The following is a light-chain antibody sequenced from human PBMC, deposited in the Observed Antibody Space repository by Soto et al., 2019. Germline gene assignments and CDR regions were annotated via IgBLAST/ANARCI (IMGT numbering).Light chain of an antibody. Sequence: ALTQPASVSGSPGQSITISCTGTSSDVGAYQYVSWYQQHPGKAPKLMIYDVSNRPSGVSNRFSGSKSGNTASLTISGLQAEDEADYYCSSYTSSSSYVFGTGTKLTVL. CDR2: DVS. V-gene: IGLV2-14*03. J-gene: IGLJ1*01. CDR1: SSDVGAYQY. CDR3: SSYTSSSSYV.